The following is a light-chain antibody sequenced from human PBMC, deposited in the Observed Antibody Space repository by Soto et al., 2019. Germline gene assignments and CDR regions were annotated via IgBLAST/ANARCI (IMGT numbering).Light chain of an antibody. CDR2: AAS. CDR3: QQLNSYPPL. J-gene: IGKJ5*01. CDR1: QSISSW. V-gene: IGKV1-5*01. Sequence: IQMTQSPSTLSASVGDRVTITCRASQSISSWLAWYQQKPGKAPKLLIYAASTLQSGVPSRFSGSGSGTECTLTISSLQPEDVATYYCQQLNSYPPLFGQGTRLEI.